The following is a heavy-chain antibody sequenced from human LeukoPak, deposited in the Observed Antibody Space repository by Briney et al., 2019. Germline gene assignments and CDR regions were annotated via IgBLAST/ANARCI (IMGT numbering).Heavy chain of an antibody. V-gene: IGHV3-23*01. CDR1: GFHFGTYF. D-gene: IGHD3-10*01. CDR2: INGIGGTK. Sequence: GSLRLSCAASGFHFGTYFMSWVRQTPGKGLEWVASINGIGGTKYYADSVKGRFTISRDNSKNTLYLQMNSLRAEDTAVYYCAKVSHITMVRGAYFDYWGQGTLVTVSS. J-gene: IGHJ4*02. CDR3: AKVSHITMVRGAYFDY.